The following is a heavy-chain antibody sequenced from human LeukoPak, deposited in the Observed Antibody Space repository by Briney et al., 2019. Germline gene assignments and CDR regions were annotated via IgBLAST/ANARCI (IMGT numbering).Heavy chain of an antibody. CDR3: ARGVKVAARALGY. CDR2: INHSGSS. Sequence: PSETLSLTCAVYGGSFSGYYWSWIRQPPGKGLERIGEINHSGSSSYNPSLKSRVTISVDTSKNQFSLKLSSVTAADTAVYYCARGVKVAARALGYWGQGTLVTVSS. CDR1: GGSFSGYY. V-gene: IGHV4-34*01. D-gene: IGHD2-15*01. J-gene: IGHJ4*02.